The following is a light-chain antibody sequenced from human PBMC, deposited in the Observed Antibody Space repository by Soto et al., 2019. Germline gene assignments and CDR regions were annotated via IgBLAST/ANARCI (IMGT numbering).Light chain of an antibody. CDR1: QNISNY. CDR2: AAS. V-gene: IGKV1-39*01. J-gene: IGKJ3*01. CDR3: QQSYSIPRLT. Sequence: DMQMTQSPSSLSASVGDRVSITCRSSQNISNYLQWYQQRPGKAPKLLIYAASNLRSGVPSRFSGSGSGTYFTLTISSLQSEDFATYYCQQSYSIPRLTFGPGTRVEIK.